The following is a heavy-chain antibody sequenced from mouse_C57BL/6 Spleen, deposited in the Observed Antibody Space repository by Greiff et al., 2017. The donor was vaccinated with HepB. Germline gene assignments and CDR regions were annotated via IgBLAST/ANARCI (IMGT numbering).Heavy chain of an antibody. CDR1: GFTFSSYA. Sequence: EVKLVESGGGLVKPGGSLKLSCAASGFTFSSYAMSWVRQTPEKRLEWVATISDGGSYTYYPDNVKGRFTISRDNAKNNLYLQMSHLKSEDTAMYYCARGGTTVVAPNAMDYWGQGTSVTVSS. CDR3: ARGGTTVVAPNAMDY. J-gene: IGHJ4*01. CDR2: ISDGGSYT. V-gene: IGHV5-4*03. D-gene: IGHD1-1*01.